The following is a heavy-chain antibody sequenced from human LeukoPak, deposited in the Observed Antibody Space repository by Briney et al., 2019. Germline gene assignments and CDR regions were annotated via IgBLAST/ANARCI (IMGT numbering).Heavy chain of an antibody. V-gene: IGHV3-21*04. J-gene: IGHJ4*02. D-gene: IGHD3-10*01. CDR2: ISSSSSYI. CDR3: ARVAGEVYFDY. CDR1: GFTFSSYS. Sequence: GGSLRLSCAASGFTFSSYSMNWVRQAPGKGLEWVSSISSSSSYIYYADSVKGRFTISRDNAKNSLYLQMNSLRAEDTAVYYCARVAGEVYFDYWGQGTLVTVSS.